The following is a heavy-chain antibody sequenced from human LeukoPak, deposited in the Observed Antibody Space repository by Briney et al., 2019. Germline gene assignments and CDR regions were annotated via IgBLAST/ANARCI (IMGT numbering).Heavy chain of an antibody. V-gene: IGHV3-73*01. CDR2: IRSKANSYAT. J-gene: IGHJ5*02. Sequence: PGGSLRLSCAASGFTFSGSAMHWVRQASGKGLEWVGRIRSKANSYATAYAASVKGRFTISRDDSKNTAYLQMNSLKTEDTAVYHCTRHKHDYVWGSYRFFDPWGQGTLVTVSS. CDR3: TRHKHDYVWGSYRFFDP. D-gene: IGHD3-16*02. CDR1: GFTFSGSA.